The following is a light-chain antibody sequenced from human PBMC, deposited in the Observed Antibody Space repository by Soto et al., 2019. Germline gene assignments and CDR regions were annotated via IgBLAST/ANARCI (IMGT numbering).Light chain of an antibody. CDR3: SSYTSSSTSYVV. CDR2: DVS. Sequence: QSALTQPASVSGSPGQSITISCTGTSSDVGGYNYVSWYQQHPGKAPKLMIYDVSNRPSGVSNRFSGSKSGNTASLTISGLQAGDEAGYYCSSYTSSSTSYVVFGGGTKVTVL. J-gene: IGLJ2*01. V-gene: IGLV2-14*01. CDR1: SSDVGGYNY.